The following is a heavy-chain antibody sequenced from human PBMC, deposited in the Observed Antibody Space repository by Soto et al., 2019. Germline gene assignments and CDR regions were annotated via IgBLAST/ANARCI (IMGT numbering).Heavy chain of an antibody. V-gene: IGHV3-33*01. CDR2: IWYDGSNK. J-gene: IGHJ6*02. Sequence: QVQLVESGGGVVQPGRSLRLSCAASGFTFSSYGMHWVRQAPGKGLEWVAVIWYDGSNKYYADSVKGRFTISRDNSKNTLYLHMDSLRAEDTAVYYGAREGCREYSSPIKLLDYGMDVWGQGTTVRVSS. CDR1: GFTFSSYG. D-gene: IGHD6-6*01. CDR3: AREGCREYSSPIKLLDYGMDV.